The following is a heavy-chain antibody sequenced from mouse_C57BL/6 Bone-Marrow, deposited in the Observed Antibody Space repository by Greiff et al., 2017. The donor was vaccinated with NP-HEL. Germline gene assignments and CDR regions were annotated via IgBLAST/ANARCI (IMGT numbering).Heavy chain of an antibody. V-gene: IGHV5-6*01. D-gene: IGHD2-3*01. CDR1: GFTFSSYG. CDR2: ISSGGSYT. Sequence: EVNVVESGGDLVKPGGSLKLSCAASGFTFSSYGMSWVRQTPDKRLEWVATISSGGSYTYYPDSVKGRFTISRDNAKNTLYLQMSSLKSEDTAMYYCARPPFYDGYPYAMDYWGQGTSVTVSS. CDR3: ARPPFYDGYPYAMDY. J-gene: IGHJ4*01.